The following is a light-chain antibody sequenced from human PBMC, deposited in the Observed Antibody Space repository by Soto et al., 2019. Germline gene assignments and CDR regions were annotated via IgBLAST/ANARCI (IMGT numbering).Light chain of an antibody. CDR2: DTF. Sequence: EIVLTQSPATLSLSPVERATLSCRASQSVSSYLAWYQQKPGQAPRLLIYDTFNRVTGIPARFSGSGSGTDLTLTISSLEPEDFAVYYCQQRSIWPLTFGGGTQVQIK. J-gene: IGKJ4*01. V-gene: IGKV3-11*01. CDR1: QSVSSY. CDR3: QQRSIWPLT.